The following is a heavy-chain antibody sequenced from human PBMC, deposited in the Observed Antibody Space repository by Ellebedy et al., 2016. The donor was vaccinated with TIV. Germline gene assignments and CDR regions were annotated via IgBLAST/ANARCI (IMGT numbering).Heavy chain of an antibody. J-gene: IGHJ4*02. V-gene: IGHV1-69*06. CDR3: AADNWNYDSPRYYFDY. Sequence: SVKVSCXASGGTFSSYAISWVRQAPGQGLEWMGGIIPIFGTANYAQKFQGRVTITADKSTSTAYMELSSLRSEDTAVYYCAADNWNYDSPRYYFDYWGQGTLVTVSS. CDR2: IIPIFGTA. D-gene: IGHD1-7*01. CDR1: GGTFSSYA.